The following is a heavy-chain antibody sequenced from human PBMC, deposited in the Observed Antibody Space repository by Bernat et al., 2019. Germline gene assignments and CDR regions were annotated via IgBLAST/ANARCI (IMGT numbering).Heavy chain of an antibody. V-gene: IGHV3-15*01. D-gene: IGHD1-1*01. CDR3: TSGYGTIDY. CDR1: GLTFKNFW. J-gene: IGHJ4*02. CDR2: IKRSSDGGTT. Sequence: EVHLVESGGGLVNPGGSLRLSCAASGLTFKNFWMSWVRQAPGKGLEWVGRIKRSSDGGTTDYATPVKGRFTISRDDSKNTLYLQMNSLKIEDTAVYYCTSGYGTIDYWGQGTLVTVS.